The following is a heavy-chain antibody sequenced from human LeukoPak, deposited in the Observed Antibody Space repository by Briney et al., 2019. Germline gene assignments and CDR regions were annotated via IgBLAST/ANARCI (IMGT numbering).Heavy chain of an antibody. Sequence: GGSLRLSCAASGFTFSSYSMNWVRQAPGKGLEWVSSISSSSSSYIYYVDSVKGRFTISRDNAKKSLYLQMNSLRAEDTAVYYCAELGITMIGGVWGKGTTVTISS. V-gene: IGHV3-21*01. J-gene: IGHJ6*04. D-gene: IGHD3-10*02. CDR3: AELGITMIGGV. CDR2: ISSSSSSYI. CDR1: GFTFSSYS.